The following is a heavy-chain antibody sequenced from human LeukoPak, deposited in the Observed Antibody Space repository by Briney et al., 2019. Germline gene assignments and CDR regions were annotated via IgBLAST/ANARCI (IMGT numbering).Heavy chain of an antibody. CDR1: GFTFSSYE. V-gene: IGHV3-48*03. J-gene: IGHJ4*02. D-gene: IGHD6-13*01. CDR3: ARGGYDSSWYWAH. CDR2: ISSSGSTI. Sequence: PGGSLRLSCAASGFTFSSYEMNWVRQAPGKGLEWVSYISSSGSTIYYADSVKGRFTISRDNAKNSLYLQMNSLRAEDTAVYYCARGGYDSSWYWAHWGQGTLVTVSS.